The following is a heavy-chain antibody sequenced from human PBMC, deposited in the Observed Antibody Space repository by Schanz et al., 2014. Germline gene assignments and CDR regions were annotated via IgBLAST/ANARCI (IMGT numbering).Heavy chain of an antibody. J-gene: IGHJ5*02. Sequence: QVQLVQSGAEVKKPGASMKVSCKASGRTFIVYHVLHWVRQAPGQGLEWMGRISPSSGGTNYAQNFQGRVTMTKDTSINTVYMELSTLTSDDTAVYYCARESVSRTRWFDPWGQGTLVTVSS. CDR1: GRTFIVYH. CDR2: ISPSSGGT. CDR3: ARESVSRTRWFDP. V-gene: IGHV1-2*06. D-gene: IGHD3-3*01.